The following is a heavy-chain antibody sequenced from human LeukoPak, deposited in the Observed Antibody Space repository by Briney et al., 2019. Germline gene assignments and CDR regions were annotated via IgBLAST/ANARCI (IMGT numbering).Heavy chain of an antibody. CDR2: ISFDGGNK. V-gene: IGHV3-30-3*01. CDR1: GFTFSMSA. CDR3: ARGRAGIAAAGFDY. Sequence: GGSLRHSCATSGFTFSMSAMHWVRLAPGKGLDWVAVISFDGGNKFYADSVKGRFSISRDNSKNTLYLQMNSLGLDDTAVYFCARGRAGIAAAGFDYWGQGTLVTVSS. J-gene: IGHJ4*02. D-gene: IGHD6-13*01.